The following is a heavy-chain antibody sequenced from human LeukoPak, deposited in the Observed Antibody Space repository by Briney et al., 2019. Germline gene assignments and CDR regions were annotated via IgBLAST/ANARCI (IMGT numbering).Heavy chain of an antibody. V-gene: IGHV3-23*01. CDR1: GFTFSSYA. J-gene: IGHJ4*02. Sequence: GGSLRLSCAASGFTFSSYAMSWVCQAPGKGLEWVSAISGSGGSTYYADSVKGRFTISRDNSKNTLYLQMNSLRAEDTAVYYCAKDGQVSSGWFDYWGQGTLVTVSS. CDR3: AKDGQVSSGWFDY. D-gene: IGHD6-19*01. CDR2: ISGSGGST.